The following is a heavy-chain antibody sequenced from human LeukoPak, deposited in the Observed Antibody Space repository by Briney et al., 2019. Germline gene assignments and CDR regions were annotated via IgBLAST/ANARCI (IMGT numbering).Heavy chain of an antibody. CDR1: GGSFSGYY. V-gene: IGHV4-34*01. Sequence: SGTLSLTCAVYGGSFSGYYWSWIRQPPGKGLEWIGEINHSGSTNYNPSLKSRVTISVDTSKNQFSLKLSSVTAADTAVYYCARDNQGEMATITPGFDPWGQGTLVTVSS. CDR3: ARDNQGEMATITPGFDP. J-gene: IGHJ5*02. CDR2: INHSGST. D-gene: IGHD5-24*01.